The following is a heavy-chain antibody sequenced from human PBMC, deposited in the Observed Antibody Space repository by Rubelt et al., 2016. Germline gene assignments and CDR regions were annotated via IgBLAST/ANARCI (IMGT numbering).Heavy chain of an antibody. CDR3: AKSSKGFLEWLSEAEGGYYFDY. J-gene: IGHJ4*02. V-gene: IGHV3-74*01. D-gene: IGHD3-3*01. Sequence: SYADSVKGRFTISRDNAKNTLYLQMNSLRAEDTAVYYCAKSSKGFLEWLSEAEGGYYFDYWGQGTLVTVSS.